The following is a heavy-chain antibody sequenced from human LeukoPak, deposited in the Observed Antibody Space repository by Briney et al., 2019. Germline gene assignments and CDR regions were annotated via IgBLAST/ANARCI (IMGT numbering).Heavy chain of an antibody. CDR1: GYSFTGYW. D-gene: IGHD3-10*01. Sequence: GESLKISCKGSGYSFTGYWIGWVRQLPGKGLELMGIIYPGDSDTRYSPSFQGQVTISADKSISTAYLQWSSLKASDIAMYYCARYYGSGSPPYYYYYYMDVWGKGTTVTVSS. CDR2: IYPGDSDT. V-gene: IGHV5-51*01. CDR3: ARYYGSGSPPYYYYYYMDV. J-gene: IGHJ6*03.